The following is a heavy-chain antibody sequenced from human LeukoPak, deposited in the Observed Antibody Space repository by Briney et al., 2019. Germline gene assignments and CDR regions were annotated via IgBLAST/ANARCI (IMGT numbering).Heavy chain of an antibody. D-gene: IGHD3-10*01. CDR2: IKQDGTEK. V-gene: IGHV3-7*01. J-gene: IGHJ4*02. CDR3: ARLAKYFYGSETYYFFEH. Sequence: GGSLRLSCAASGFSFTTYWMSWVRQAPGKGLEWVANIKQDGTEKYYVDSVKGRFTISRDNAKNSLYLQVSGLRVEDTAVYYCARLAKYFYGSETYYFFEHWGQGTPVTASS. CDR1: GFSFTTYW.